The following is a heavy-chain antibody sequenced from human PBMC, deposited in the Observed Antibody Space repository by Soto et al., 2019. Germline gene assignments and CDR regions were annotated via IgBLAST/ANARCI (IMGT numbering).Heavy chain of an antibody. CDR3: AKISTKSYFDF. CDR1: GFTFSDHY. J-gene: IGHJ4*02. CDR2: IRKKANSYTT. V-gene: IGHV3-72*01. D-gene: IGHD2-8*01. Sequence: GESLKISCAASGFTFSDHYMDWVRQVPGKGLEWVGRIRKKANSYTTEYAASVKGRFTISRDDSKNSMYLQMNSLKIEDTAVYFCAKISTKSYFDFWGQGTLVTVSS.